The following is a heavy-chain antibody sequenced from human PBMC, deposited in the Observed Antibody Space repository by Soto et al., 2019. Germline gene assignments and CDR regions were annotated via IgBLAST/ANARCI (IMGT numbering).Heavy chain of an antibody. CDR1: GYTFTSYG. CDR3: ARGPRYCSTTTCFSGITWFDS. V-gene: IGHV1-18*04. J-gene: IGHJ5*01. D-gene: IGHD2-2*01. CDR2: ISSFNENT. Sequence: ASVKVSCKASGYTFTSYGISWVRQAPGQGLEWMGWISSFNENTNYAQNVQGRVTLTTDKSSSTTYLELRGLRSDDTAVYYCARGPRYCSTTTCFSGITWFDSWGQGTLVTVSS.